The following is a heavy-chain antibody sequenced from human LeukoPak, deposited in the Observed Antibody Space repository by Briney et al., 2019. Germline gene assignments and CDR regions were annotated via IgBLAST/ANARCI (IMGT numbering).Heavy chain of an antibody. CDR2: IYSGGSI. CDR3: ARVRITLVRGVIVFDY. Sequence: PGGSLRLSCAASGLIVSSNYMSWVRQAPGKGLEWVSVIYSGGSIYYADSVKGRFTISRDNSKNTLYLQMNSLRAEDTAVYYCARVRITLVRGVIVFDYWGQGTLVTVSS. J-gene: IGHJ4*02. V-gene: IGHV3-53*01. D-gene: IGHD3-10*01. CDR1: GLIVSSNY.